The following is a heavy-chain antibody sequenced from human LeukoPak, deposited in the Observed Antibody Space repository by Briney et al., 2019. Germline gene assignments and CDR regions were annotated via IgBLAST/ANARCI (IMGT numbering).Heavy chain of an antibody. V-gene: IGHV1-18*01. D-gene: IGHD3-9*01. Sequence: ASVKDSCKASRYTYTSYGISWVRQAPGQGVEGMGWMSAYNGNTNYAQKLQSRVTMTTDTSTSTANMEMRSLRSDDTAVYYCARTSTYYDILTGYYRRSPNYYYYMDVWGKGTTVTVSS. CDR2: MSAYNGNT. J-gene: IGHJ6*03. CDR3: ARTSTYYDILTGYYRRSPNYYYYMDV. CDR1: RYTYTSYG.